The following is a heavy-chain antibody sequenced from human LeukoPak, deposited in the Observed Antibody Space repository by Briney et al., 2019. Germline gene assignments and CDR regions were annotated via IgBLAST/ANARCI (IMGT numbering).Heavy chain of an antibody. CDR1: FGSISSCCYY. CDR2: IYYSGST. J-gene: IGHJ4*02. D-gene: IGHD2-21*01. V-gene: IGHV4-39*07. CDR3: ARSEESIVWLGNFDY. Sequence: PSETLSLICTVSFGSISSCCYYWGWIRQPPGKGLEWIGRIYYSGSTCSNPSLKSRDTITVVPSKNQLSLKLRAVTAADPAVHYGARSEESIVWLGNFDYWGQGTLVTVCS.